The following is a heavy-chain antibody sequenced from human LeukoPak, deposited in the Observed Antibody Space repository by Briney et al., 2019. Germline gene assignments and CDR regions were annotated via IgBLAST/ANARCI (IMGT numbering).Heavy chain of an antibody. CDR3: ARDGPVK. Sequence: SETLSLTCTVSGGSISSSSYYWGWIRQPPGKGLEWIGSIYYSGSTYYNPSLKSRLTISVDTSKNQFSLKLTSVTAADTAVYYCARDGPVKWGQGTLVTVSS. D-gene: IGHD3-22*01. V-gene: IGHV4-39*07. CDR2: IYYSGST. J-gene: IGHJ4*02. CDR1: GGSISSSSYY.